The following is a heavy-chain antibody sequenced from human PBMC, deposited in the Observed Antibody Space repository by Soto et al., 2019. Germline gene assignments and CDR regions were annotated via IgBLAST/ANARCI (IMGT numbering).Heavy chain of an antibody. CDR1: GGTFSSYA. Sequence: QVQLVQSGAEVKKPGSSVKVSCKASGGTFSSYAFSWVRQAPGQGLEWIGGIIPVFGATNYALTFQGRVTITADASTRPAYMESSRLRSEDTAVYYCAGSPEWSYALIQLVITTSAYYLGQGTLVTVSP. D-gene: IGHD3-22*01. V-gene: IGHV1-69*01. J-gene: IGHJ4*02. CDR3: AGSPEWSYALIQLVITTSAYY. CDR2: IIPVFGAT.